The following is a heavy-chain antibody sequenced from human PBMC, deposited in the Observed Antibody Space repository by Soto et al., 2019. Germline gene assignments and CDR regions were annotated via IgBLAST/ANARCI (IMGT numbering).Heavy chain of an antibody. CDR1: GYTFTDFY. CDR3: ARESSAFDY. J-gene: IGHJ4*02. Sequence: ASVKVSCKTSGYTFTDFYMHWVRQAPGQGLEWMGWINPNSGGTKYAQNIKSWVTMTRDTSISTAYMEERSMRSDDTAVYYCARESSAFDYWGQGTLVTVSS. V-gene: IGHV1-2*04. CDR2: INPNSGGT.